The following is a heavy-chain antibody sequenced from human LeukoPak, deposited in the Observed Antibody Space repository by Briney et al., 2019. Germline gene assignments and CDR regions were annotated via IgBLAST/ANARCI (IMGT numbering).Heavy chain of an antibody. D-gene: IGHD2-2*01. CDR2: SIPIFGTA. Sequence: GASVKVSCKASGGTFSSYAISWVRQAPGQGLEWMGGSIPIFGTADYAQKFQGRVTITTDESTSAAYMELSSLRSEDTAVYYCARCIGGNITSCYQPWFDPWGQGTLVTVSS. CDR1: GGTFSSYA. J-gene: IGHJ5*02. CDR3: ARCIGGNITSCYQPWFDP. V-gene: IGHV1-69*05.